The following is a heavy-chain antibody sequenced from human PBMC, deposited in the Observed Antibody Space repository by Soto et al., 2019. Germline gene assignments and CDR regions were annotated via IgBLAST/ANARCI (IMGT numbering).Heavy chain of an antibody. Sequence: QVQLVQSGAEVKKPGASVKVTCKASGYTFTSYDINWVRQATGQGLEWMGWMNPNSGNTGYAQKFQGRVTMTRNTSISTAYMELSSLRSEDTAVYYCARFPGYYYYYYMDVWGKGTTVTVSS. CDR3: ARFPGYYYYYYMDV. J-gene: IGHJ6*03. V-gene: IGHV1-8*01. CDR1: GYTFTSYD. CDR2: MNPNSGNT.